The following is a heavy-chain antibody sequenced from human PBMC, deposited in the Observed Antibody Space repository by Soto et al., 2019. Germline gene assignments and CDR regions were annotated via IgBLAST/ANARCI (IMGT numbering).Heavy chain of an antibody. V-gene: IGHV3-7*01. CDR2: IKQDGSEK. J-gene: IGHJ3*02. Sequence: GGSLRLSCAASGFTFSSYWMSWVRQAPGKGLEWVANIKQDGSEKYYVDSVKGRFTISRDNAKNSLYLQMNSLRAEDTAVYYCARDHPFGVVIGAFDIWGQGTMVTVSS. CDR1: GFTFSSYW. D-gene: IGHD3-3*01. CDR3: ARDHPFGVVIGAFDI.